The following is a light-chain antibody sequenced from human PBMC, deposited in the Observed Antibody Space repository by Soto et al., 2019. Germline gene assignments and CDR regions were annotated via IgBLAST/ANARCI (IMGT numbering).Light chain of an antibody. CDR1: SSAVGSSTL. Sequence: QSALTQPASVSGSPGQSITISCTAASSAVGSSTLVSWYQQHPGKAPKLVIYEGSKRPSGVSNRFSGSQSGNTASLTISGLQAEDEADYFCCSDASGTTFSCVFGTGTKLTDL. J-gene: IGLJ1*01. CDR2: EGS. CDR3: CSDASGTTFSCV. V-gene: IGLV2-23*03.